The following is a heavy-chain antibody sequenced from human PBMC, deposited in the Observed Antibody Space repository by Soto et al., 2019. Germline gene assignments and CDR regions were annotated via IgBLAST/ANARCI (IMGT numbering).Heavy chain of an antibody. CDR2: ISDGGTTI. J-gene: IGHJ4*02. Sequence: EVQLVESGGGLVKPGGSLRLSCAASGFTFSAYSFNWVRQAPGKGLEWVSYISDGGTTIYYADSVKGRFTISRDNAKNSLYLQMNSLGAEDTAVYYCATFPRSSKRGYWGQGTLVTVSS. D-gene: IGHD4-4*01. V-gene: IGHV3-21*05. CDR1: GFTFSAYS. CDR3: ATFPRSSKRGY.